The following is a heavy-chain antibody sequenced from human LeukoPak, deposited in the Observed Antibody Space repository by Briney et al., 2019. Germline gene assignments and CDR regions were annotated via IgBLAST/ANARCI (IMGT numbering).Heavy chain of an antibody. D-gene: IGHD3-22*01. V-gene: IGHV3-64*01. J-gene: IGHJ3*02. Sequence: PGGALRLSCAASGFTFSSYAMHWVRQAPGKGLEYVSAISSNGGSTYYANSVKGRFTISRDNSKNTLYLQMGSLRAEDMAVYYCARDKDGYYDSSGYVPGGAFDIWGQGTMVTVSS. CDR2: ISSNGGST. CDR1: GFTFSSYA. CDR3: ARDKDGYYDSSGYVPGGAFDI.